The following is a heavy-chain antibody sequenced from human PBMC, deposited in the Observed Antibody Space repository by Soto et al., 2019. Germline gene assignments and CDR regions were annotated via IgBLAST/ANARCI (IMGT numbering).Heavy chain of an antibody. CDR2: ISYDGSNK. CDR3: ARTGDFWSGQIDY. V-gene: IGHV3-30-3*01. CDR1: GFTFSSYA. Sequence: GGSLRLSCAASGFTFSSYAMHWVRQAPGKGLEWVAVISYDGSNKYYADSVKGRFTISRDNSKNTLYLQMNSLRAEDTAVYYCARTGDFWSGQIDYWGQGTLVTVSS. D-gene: IGHD3-3*01. J-gene: IGHJ4*02.